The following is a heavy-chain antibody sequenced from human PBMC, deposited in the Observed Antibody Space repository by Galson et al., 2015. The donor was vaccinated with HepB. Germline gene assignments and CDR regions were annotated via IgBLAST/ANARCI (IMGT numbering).Heavy chain of an antibody. Sequence: SVKVSCKASGGTFSSYAISWVRQAPGQGLEWMGRIIPILGIANYAQKFQGRVTITADKSTSTAYMELSSLRSEDTAVYYCAREKMDGSGTTSGYYYYGMDVWGQGTTVTVSS. D-gene: IGHD3-10*01. CDR1: GGTFSSYA. CDR3: AREKMDGSGTTSGYYYYGMDV. J-gene: IGHJ6*02. V-gene: IGHV1-69*04. CDR2: IIPILGIA.